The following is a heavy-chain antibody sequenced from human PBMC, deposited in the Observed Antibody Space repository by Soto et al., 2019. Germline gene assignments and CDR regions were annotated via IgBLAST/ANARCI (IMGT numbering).Heavy chain of an antibody. J-gene: IGHJ4*01. Sequence: ASVKVSCKASGYTFTSYGISWVRQAPGQGLEWMGWISAYNGNTNYAQKLQGRVTMTTDTSTSTAYMELRSLRSDDTAVYYCARAYEDTIFGVVIIPAYYFDYWG. CDR1: GYTFTSYG. V-gene: IGHV1-18*01. D-gene: IGHD3-3*01. CDR3: ARAYEDTIFGVVIIPAYYFDY. CDR2: ISAYNGNT.